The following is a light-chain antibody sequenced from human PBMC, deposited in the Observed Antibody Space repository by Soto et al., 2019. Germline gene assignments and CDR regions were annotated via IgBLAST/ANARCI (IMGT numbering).Light chain of an antibody. CDR1: SSDVGGYNY. CDR3: CSYAGSPRYV. Sequence: QSALTQPRSVSGSPGQSVTISCTGTSSDVGGYNYVSWYQQHPGKAPKVMIYDVSERPSGVPDRFSRSKSGNTASLTISGLQAEDEADYYCCSYAGSPRYVLGTGTKATVL. J-gene: IGLJ1*01. CDR2: DVS. V-gene: IGLV2-11*01.